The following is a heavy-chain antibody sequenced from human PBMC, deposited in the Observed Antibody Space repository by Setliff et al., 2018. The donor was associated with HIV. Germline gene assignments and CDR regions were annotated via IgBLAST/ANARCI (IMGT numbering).Heavy chain of an antibody. J-gene: IGHJ3*02. CDR2: ISSSGNTI. D-gene: IGHD3-22*01. CDR1: GFSFSSYE. CDR3: ARDLRWYDSSGSHDAFDI. V-gene: IGHV3-48*03. Sequence: PGGSLRLSCAASGFSFSSYEMNWVRQAPGKGLEWISYISSSGNTIYYADSVKGRFTISRDNAKNSLYLQMNSLRAEDTAVYYCARDLRWYDSSGSHDAFDIWGQGTMVTVSS.